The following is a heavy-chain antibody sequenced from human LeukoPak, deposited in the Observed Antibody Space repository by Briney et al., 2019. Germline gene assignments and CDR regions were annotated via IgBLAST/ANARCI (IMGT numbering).Heavy chain of an antibody. CDR3: ARVGDYYDSSGYYSFFDAFDI. CDR1: GFTFSSYW. J-gene: IGHJ3*02. CDR2: INSDGSST. D-gene: IGHD3-22*01. Sequence: GGSLRLSCAASGFTFSSYWMHWVRQAPGKGLVWVSRINSDGSSTSYADSVKGRFTISRDSAKNTLYLQMNSLRAEDTAVYYCARVGDYYDSSGYYSFFDAFDIWGQGTMVTVSS. V-gene: IGHV3-74*01.